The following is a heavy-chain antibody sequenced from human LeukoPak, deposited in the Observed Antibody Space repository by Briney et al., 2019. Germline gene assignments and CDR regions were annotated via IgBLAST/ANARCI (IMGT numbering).Heavy chain of an antibody. CDR3: ARAEKQLALDAFDI. J-gene: IGHJ3*02. V-gene: IGHV4-4*07. Sequence: KPSETLSLTCTVSGASISSYYWSWIRQSAGEGLEWIWRINTSGSTNYNPSLKSRVTMSLDTSKNQFSLRLRSVTAADTAVYYCARAEKQLALDAFDIWGQGTMVTVSS. CDR2: INTSGST. D-gene: IGHD1-1*01. CDR1: GASISSYY.